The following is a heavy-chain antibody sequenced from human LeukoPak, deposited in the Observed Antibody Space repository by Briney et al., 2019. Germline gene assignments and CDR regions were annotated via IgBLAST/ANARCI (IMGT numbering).Heavy chain of an antibody. CDR2: IYPGDSDT. V-gene: IGHV5-51*01. J-gene: IGHJ3*02. D-gene: IGHD5-18*01. Sequence: GESLKISCKGSEYYFTTYWIGWVRQMPGKGLEWMGIIYPGDSDTRYSPSFQGQVTISADKSISTAYLQWSSLKASDTAMYYCASHTYSYGYLGAFDIWGQGTMVTVSS. CDR3: ASHTYSYGYLGAFDI. CDR1: EYYFTTYW.